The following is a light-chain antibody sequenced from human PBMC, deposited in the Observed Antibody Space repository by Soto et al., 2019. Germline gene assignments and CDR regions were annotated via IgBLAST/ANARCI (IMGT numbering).Light chain of an antibody. Sequence: QSALTQPPSGSGTPGQSVTIPCTGTSSDVGDYNYVSWYQQHPGKAPKLVIYEVSRRPSGVPDRFSGSKSGNTASLTVSGLQAEDEADYYCSSNAGSNNLVFGGGTKLTVL. V-gene: IGLV2-8*01. J-gene: IGLJ2*01. CDR3: SSNAGSNNLV. CDR1: SSDVGDYNY. CDR2: EVS.